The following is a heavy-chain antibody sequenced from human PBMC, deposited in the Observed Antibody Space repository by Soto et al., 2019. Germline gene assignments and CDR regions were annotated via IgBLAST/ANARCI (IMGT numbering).Heavy chain of an antibody. CDR1: GFTFSSYE. CDR2: ISSSGSTI. CDR3: ARDDSSGYPYYYYYYGMDV. Sequence: GSLRLSCAASGFTFSSYEMNWVRQAPGKGLEWVSYISSSGSTIYYADSVKGRFTISRDNAKNSLYLQMNSLRAEDTAVYYCARDDSSGYPYYYYYYGMDVWGQGTTVTVSS. J-gene: IGHJ6*02. V-gene: IGHV3-48*03. D-gene: IGHD3-22*01.